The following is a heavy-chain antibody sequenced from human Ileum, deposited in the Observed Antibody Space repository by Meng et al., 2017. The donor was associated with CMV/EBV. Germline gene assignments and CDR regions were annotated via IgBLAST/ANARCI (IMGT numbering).Heavy chain of an antibody. CDR1: GFTFTNYA. D-gene: IGHD1-1*01. CDR3: AKGSTTGTTAIDY. CDR2: ITGSST. V-gene: IGHV3-23*01. J-gene: IGHJ4*02. Sequence: GESLKISCAASGFTFTNYAMSWVRQAPGKGLEGLSSITGSSTFYADSVKGRFTISRDNSKNTLFLQMNSLRAEDTAVYYCAKGSTTGTTAIDYWGQGTLVTVSS.